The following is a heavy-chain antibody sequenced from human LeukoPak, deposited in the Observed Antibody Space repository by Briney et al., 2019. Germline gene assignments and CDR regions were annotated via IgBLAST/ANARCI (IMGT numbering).Heavy chain of an antibody. Sequence: PGGSLRLSCAASGFTFDDYAMHWVRQAPGKGLEWVAFIRYDGSNKYYADSVKGRFTISRDNSKNTLYLQMNSLRAEDTAVYYCAKGYCSSTSCYNYYYYYMDVWGKGTTVTVSS. J-gene: IGHJ6*03. CDR1: GFTFDDYA. D-gene: IGHD2-2*02. CDR2: IRYDGSNK. V-gene: IGHV3-30*02. CDR3: AKGYCSSTSCYNYYYYYMDV.